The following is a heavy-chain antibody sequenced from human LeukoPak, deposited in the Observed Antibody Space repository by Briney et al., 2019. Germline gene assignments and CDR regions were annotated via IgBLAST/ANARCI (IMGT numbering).Heavy chain of an antibody. V-gene: IGHV3-43*02. CDR1: GFTFDDYA. J-gene: IGHJ4*02. D-gene: IGHD6-13*01. CDR3: AKDRYSSSWYTIDY. CDR2: ILGDGSST. Sequence: GGSLRLSCAASGFTFDDYAMHWVRQVPGKGLEWVSLILGDGSSTDYADSVKGRFTISRDNSKNSLYLHMNSLRVEDTALYFCAKDRYSSSWYTIDYWGQGTLVTVSS.